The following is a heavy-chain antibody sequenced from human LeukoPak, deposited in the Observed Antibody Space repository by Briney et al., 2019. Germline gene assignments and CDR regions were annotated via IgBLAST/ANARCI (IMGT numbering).Heavy chain of an antibody. Sequence: GGSLRLPCAAPGFTLRNSAMRWVRQAPGKGLEWVSTISGTGVGTFYADSVKDRLTISRDNPKNTLYLQMNSLRAEDTAVYYCAKNNWNDMPFVDYWGQGTLVTVSS. CDR2: ISGTGVGT. D-gene: IGHD1-20*01. V-gene: IGHV3-23*01. CDR3: AKNNWNDMPFVDY. J-gene: IGHJ4*02. CDR1: GFTLRNSA.